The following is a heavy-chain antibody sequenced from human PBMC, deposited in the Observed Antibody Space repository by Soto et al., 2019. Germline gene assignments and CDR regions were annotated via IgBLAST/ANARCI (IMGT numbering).Heavy chain of an antibody. CDR3: ARIRGYSYSLPPYFDY. Sequence: QVQLQESGPGLVKLSETLSLTCSVSGGSVSSGSYYWSWIRQPPGKGLEWVEYIYYSGSTNYNPSMTSRVTISADTSKHPFSLKLSSVAAADTGVYYRARIRGYSYSLPPYFDYWGPGTLVTVSS. CDR2: IYYSGST. J-gene: IGHJ4*02. V-gene: IGHV4-61*01. CDR1: GGSVSSGSYY. D-gene: IGHD5-18*01.